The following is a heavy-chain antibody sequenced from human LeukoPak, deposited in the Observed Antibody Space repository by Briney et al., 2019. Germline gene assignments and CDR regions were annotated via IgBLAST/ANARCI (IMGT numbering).Heavy chain of an antibody. CDR2: IIPIFGTA. CDR1: GGTFSSYA. J-gene: IGHJ3*02. V-gene: IGHV1-69*13. D-gene: IGHD6-19*01. CDR3: ARDGSGWTNAFDI. Sequence: GASVKVSCKASGGTFSSYAISWVRQAPGQGLEWMGGIIPIFGTANYAQKFQGRVTITADESTSTAYMELSSLRSEDTAVYYCARDGSGWTNAFDIWGQGTMVTVSS.